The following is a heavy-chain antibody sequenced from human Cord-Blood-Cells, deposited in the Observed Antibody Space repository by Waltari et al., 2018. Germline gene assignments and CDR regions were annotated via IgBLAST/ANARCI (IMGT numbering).Heavy chain of an antibody. Sequence: QVQLQQWGAGLLQPSATLSPTCAVYGGSFSGYSWSWIRQPPGKGLEWIGEINHSGSTNYNPSLNSRVTISVYTSKNQFSLKLSSVTAADTAVYYCARGCVGWCMLYYWGQGTLVTVSS. CDR1: GGSFSGYS. V-gene: IGHV4-34*01. CDR2: INHSGST. J-gene: IGHJ4*02. CDR3: ARGCVGWCMLYY. D-gene: IGHD2-8*02.